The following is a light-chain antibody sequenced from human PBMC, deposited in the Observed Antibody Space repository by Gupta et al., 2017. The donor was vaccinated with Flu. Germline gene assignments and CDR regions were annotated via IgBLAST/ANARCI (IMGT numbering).Light chain of an antibody. J-gene: IGKJ3*01. CDR2: KAS. CDR3: QQYNNNPLT. CDR1: QSINSW. V-gene: IGKV1-5*03. Sequence: PSTLSASVGDRVTITCRASQSINSWLAWYQQKPGKAPKLLIYKASSLESGVPSRFSGSGSGTEFTLTISSLQPDDFATYYCQQYNNNPLTFGPGTEVEIK.